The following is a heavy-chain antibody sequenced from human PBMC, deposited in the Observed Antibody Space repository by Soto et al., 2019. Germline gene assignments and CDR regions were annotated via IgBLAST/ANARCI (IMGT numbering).Heavy chain of an antibody. CDR1: GYTFTSYD. J-gene: IGHJ6*02. Sequence: GASVKVSCKASGYTFTSYDINWVRQATGQGLEWMGWMNPNSGNTGYAQKFQGRVTMTRNTSISTAYMELSSLRSEDTAVYYCARGMYDILTGYYVNVARHPTWMDGRGPGTTVTVSS. V-gene: IGHV1-8*01. D-gene: IGHD3-9*01. CDR3: ARGMYDILTGYYVNVARHPTWMDG. CDR2: MNPNSGNT.